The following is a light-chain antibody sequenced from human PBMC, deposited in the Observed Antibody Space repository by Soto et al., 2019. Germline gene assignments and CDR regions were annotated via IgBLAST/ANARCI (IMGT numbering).Light chain of an antibody. J-gene: IGLJ1*01. CDR1: SSDVGGYNY. Sequence: QSVLTQPASVSGSPGQSITISCTGTSSDVGGYNYVSWYQQHPGKAPKLLIYEVSERPSGVPDRFSGSKSGNTASLTVSGLQAEDEADYYCSSYAGSNRVFGTGTKVTVL. CDR2: EVS. V-gene: IGLV2-8*01. CDR3: SSYAGSNRV.